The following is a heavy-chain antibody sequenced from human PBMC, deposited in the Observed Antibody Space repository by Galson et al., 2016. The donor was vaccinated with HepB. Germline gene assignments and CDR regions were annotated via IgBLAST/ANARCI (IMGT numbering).Heavy chain of an antibody. CDR1: GGSISSGGYY. J-gene: IGHJ4*02. CDR2: IYYSGST. Sequence: TLSLTCTVSGGSISSGGYYWSWIRQHPGKGLEWIGYIYYSGSTYYNPSLKSRVTISVDTSKNQFSLKLSSVTAADTAVYYCARVSSAWYMLYYFDYWGQGTLVTVSS. CDR3: ARVSSAWYMLYYFDY. V-gene: IGHV4-31*03. D-gene: IGHD6-19*01.